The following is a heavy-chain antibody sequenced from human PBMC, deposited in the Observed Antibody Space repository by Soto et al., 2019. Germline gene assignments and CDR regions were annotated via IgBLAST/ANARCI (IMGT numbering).Heavy chain of an antibody. CDR2: IYYSGST. V-gene: IGHV4-39*01. J-gene: IGHJ6*02. CDR1: GGSISSSSYY. Sequence: SETLSLTCTVSGGSISSSSYYWGWIRQPPGKGLEWIGSIYYSGSTYYNPSLKSRVTISVDTSKNQFSLKLSSVTAADTAVYYCARQFSFVVPAALRLDYYYYGMDVWGQGTTVTVSS. CDR3: ARQFSFVVPAALRLDYYYYGMDV. D-gene: IGHD2-2*01.